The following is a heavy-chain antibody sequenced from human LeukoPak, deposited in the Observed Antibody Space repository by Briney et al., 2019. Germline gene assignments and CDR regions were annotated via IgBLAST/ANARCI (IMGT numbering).Heavy chain of an antibody. CDR1: GGAITNYY. V-gene: IGHV4-59*01. Sequence: ASETLSLTCGVSGGAITNYYWNWIRQAPGKGLEWLGYIYYTGSTTYNPSVKSRITISLDTSKKQISLKLRSVTAADTAVYYCARKVNLGGWFDPWGQGTLVTVSS. CDR3: ARKVNLGGWFDP. CDR2: IYYTGST. D-gene: IGHD1-14*01. J-gene: IGHJ5*02.